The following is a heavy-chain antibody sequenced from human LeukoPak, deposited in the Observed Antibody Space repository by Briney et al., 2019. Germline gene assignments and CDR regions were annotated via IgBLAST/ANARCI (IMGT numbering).Heavy chain of an antibody. D-gene: IGHD1-20*01. V-gene: IGHV3-23*01. CDR3: AKDGYNWIAFDD. J-gene: IGHJ4*02. Sequence: GGSLRLSCAASGFTLSTYAMHWVRQAPRKGLDWVAYISGTGFTTFYADSVKGRFTISSESSKNTLFLQMNSLRAEDTAIYYCAKDGYNWIAFDDWGQGTLVTVSS. CDR1: GFTLSTYA. CDR2: ISGTGFTT.